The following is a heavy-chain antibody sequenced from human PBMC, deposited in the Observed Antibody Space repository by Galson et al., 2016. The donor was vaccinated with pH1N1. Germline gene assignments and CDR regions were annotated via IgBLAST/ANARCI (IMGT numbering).Heavy chain of an antibody. V-gene: IGHV4-59*01. Sequence: SETLSLTCSVSGAYITSSYWSWIRRPPGERLEWIACIHYSGATHYNPSLRSRVAMSMDAPKNQFSLKLSSVTAADTAVYYCARGFFDSSGNSNPFDPWGRGTLVTVSS. CDR3: ARGFFDSSGNSNPFDP. CDR2: IHYSGAT. CDR1: GAYITSSY. D-gene: IGHD1-26*01. J-gene: IGHJ5*02.